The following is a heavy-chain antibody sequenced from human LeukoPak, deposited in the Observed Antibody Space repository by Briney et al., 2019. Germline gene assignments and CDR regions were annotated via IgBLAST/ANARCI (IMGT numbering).Heavy chain of an antibody. Sequence: PGGSLRLSCAASGFTFSSYAMHWARQAPGKGREYVSAIIRNGGSTHYANSVKGRFTISRDNYKNTLYLQMGSLRAEDMAVYYCARGRYSSSWYSDYWGQGTLVTVSS. D-gene: IGHD6-13*01. CDR3: ARGRYSSSWYSDY. J-gene: IGHJ4*02. CDR2: IIRNGGST. V-gene: IGHV3-64*01. CDR1: GFTFSSYA.